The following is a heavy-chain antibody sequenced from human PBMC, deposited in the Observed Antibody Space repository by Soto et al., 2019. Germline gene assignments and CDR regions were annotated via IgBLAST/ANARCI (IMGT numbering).Heavy chain of an antibody. Sequence: GGSLRLSCAASGFTVSSNYMSWVRQAPGKGLEWVSVIYSGGSTYYADSVKGRFTISRDNSKNTLYLQMNSLRAEDTAVYYCARDMIVVAGGDYYYYGMDVWGQGTTVTVSS. CDR1: GFTVSSNY. D-gene: IGHD3-22*01. CDR2: IYSGGST. J-gene: IGHJ6*02. V-gene: IGHV3-53*01. CDR3: ARDMIVVAGGDYYYYGMDV.